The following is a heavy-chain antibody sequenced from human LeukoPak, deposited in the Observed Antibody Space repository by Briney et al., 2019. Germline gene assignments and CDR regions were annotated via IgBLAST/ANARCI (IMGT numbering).Heavy chain of an antibody. Sequence: GGSLRLSCAASGFTFSSYAMHWVRQAPGKGLEWEAVISYDGSNKYYADSVKGRFTISRDNSKNTLYLQMNSLRAEDTAVYYCAKEVYDSSGYYFFPNWGQGTLVTVSS. D-gene: IGHD3-22*01. CDR2: ISYDGSNK. CDR1: GFTFSSYA. CDR3: AKEVYDSSGYYFFPN. V-gene: IGHV3-30*04. J-gene: IGHJ4*02.